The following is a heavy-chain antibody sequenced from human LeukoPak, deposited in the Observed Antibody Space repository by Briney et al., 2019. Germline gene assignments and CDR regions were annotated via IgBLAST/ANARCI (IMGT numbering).Heavy chain of an antibody. D-gene: IGHD3-22*01. Sequence: GGSLRLSCAASGFTFSSYSMNWVRQAPGKGLEWVSSISSSSSYIYYADSVKGRFTISRDNSKNTLYLQMNSLRAEDTAVYYCAKRYDSSGYYLGHWGQGTLVTVSS. V-gene: IGHV3-21*04. CDR3: AKRYDSSGYYLGH. CDR2: ISSSSSYI. J-gene: IGHJ4*02. CDR1: GFTFSSYS.